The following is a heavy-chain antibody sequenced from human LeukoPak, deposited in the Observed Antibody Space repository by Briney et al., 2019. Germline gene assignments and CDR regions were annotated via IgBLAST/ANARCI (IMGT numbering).Heavy chain of an antibody. CDR3: ARVPRGIVAFDY. CDR2: IYYSGST. J-gene: IGHJ4*02. D-gene: IGHD5-12*01. CDR1: GGSISSGGYY. V-gene: IGHV4-31*03. Sequence: SQTLSLTCTVSGGSISSGGYYWSWIRQLPGKGLEWIGYIYYSGSTYYSPSLKSRVTISVDTSKNQFSLKLSSVTAADTAVYYCARVPRGIVAFDYWGQGTLVTVSS.